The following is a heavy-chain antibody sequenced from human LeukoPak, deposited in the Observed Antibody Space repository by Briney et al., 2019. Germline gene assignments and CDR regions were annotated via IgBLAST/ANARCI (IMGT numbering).Heavy chain of an antibody. D-gene: IGHD3-22*01. CDR2: ISGSGGST. CDR1: GFTFSSYG. CDR3: AKELRYYPDSSGYYYLREELDY. J-gene: IGHJ4*02. V-gene: IGHV3-23*01. Sequence: PGGSLRLSCAASGFTFSSYGMHWVRQAPGKGLEWVSAISGSGGSTYYADSVKGRFTISRDNSKNTLYLQMSSLRAEDTAVYYCAKELRYYPDSSGYYYLREELDYWGQGTLVTVSS.